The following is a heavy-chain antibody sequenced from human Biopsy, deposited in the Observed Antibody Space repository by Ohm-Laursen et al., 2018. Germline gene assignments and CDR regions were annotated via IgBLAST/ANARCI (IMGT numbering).Heavy chain of an antibody. J-gene: IGHJ4*02. Sequence: TLSLTCTVSGGSFSIGGSYWSWIRQHPGKGLEWIGYIYYNGNTNYNPSLKSRVSMSVDTSKNQFSLKLSSVTVADTAVYFCARDRGQNYFDYWGQGIPVTVSS. CDR3: ARDRGQNYFDY. CDR1: GGSFSIGGSY. CDR2: IYYNGNT. V-gene: IGHV4-31*03.